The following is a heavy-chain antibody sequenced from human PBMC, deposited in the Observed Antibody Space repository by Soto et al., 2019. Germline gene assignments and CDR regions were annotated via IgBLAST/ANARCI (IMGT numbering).Heavy chain of an antibody. CDR2: ISYEGNNK. Sequence: QVQLVESGGGVVQPGRSLRLSCAASGFIFSTYGMHWVRQAPGKGLEWLSVISYEGNNKYYADSVKGRFTISRDTSKNMLWLQMDSLRTEDTAVYYCAKDLLLTTITTVGDWGQGSLVTVSS. V-gene: IGHV3-30*18. D-gene: IGHD4-17*01. J-gene: IGHJ4*02. CDR3: AKDLLLTTITTVGD. CDR1: GFIFSTYG.